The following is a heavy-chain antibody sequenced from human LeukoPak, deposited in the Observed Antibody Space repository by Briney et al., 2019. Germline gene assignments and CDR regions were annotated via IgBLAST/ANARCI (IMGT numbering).Heavy chain of an antibody. CDR1: GASISSYY. J-gene: IGHJ4*02. CDR2: IYYSGST. D-gene: IGHD2-2*03. CDR3: ARVDARRPLFDY. V-gene: IGHV4-59*01. Sequence: SETLSLTCTVSGASISSYYWSWIRQPPGKGLEWIGYIYYSGSTNYNPSLKSRVTISVDTSKNQFSLKLSSVTAADTAVYYCARVDARRPLFDYWGQGTLVTVSS.